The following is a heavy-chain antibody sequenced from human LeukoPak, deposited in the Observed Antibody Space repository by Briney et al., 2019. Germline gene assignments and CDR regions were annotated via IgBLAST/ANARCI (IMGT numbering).Heavy chain of an antibody. V-gene: IGHV3-21*01. Sequence: GGSLRLSCAASGFTFSSYSMNWVRQAPGKGLEWVSSISSSSSYIYYADSVKGRFTISRDNAKNSLYLQMKSLRAEDTAVYYCVPSSSAPDFDYWGQGTLVTVSS. CDR2: ISSSSSYI. CDR3: VPSSSAPDFDY. D-gene: IGHD6-6*01. CDR1: GFTFSSYS. J-gene: IGHJ4*02.